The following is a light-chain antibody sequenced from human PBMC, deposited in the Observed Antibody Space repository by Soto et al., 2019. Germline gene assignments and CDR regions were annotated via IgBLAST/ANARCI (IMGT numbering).Light chain of an antibody. Sequence: QSVLTQPPSASGSPGQSVTISCTGTSSDVGAYKYVSWYQQYPGKAHKLMIYEVSKRPSGVPDRFSGSKSGNTASLTVSGLQAEDEADYYCTSYVGSDIWVFGGGPKLTVL. CDR1: SSDVGAYKY. CDR2: EVS. CDR3: TSYVGSDIWV. V-gene: IGLV2-8*01. J-gene: IGLJ3*02.